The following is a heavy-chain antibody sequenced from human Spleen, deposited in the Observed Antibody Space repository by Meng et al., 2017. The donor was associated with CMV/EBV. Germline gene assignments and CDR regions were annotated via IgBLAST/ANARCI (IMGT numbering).Heavy chain of an antibody. CDR3: ARDNNWGPDY. V-gene: IGHV1-2*02. Sequence: ASVKVICKASGYTFTAHYFHCVRQAPGQGLEWMGWFHPHRGDTNYAQQFQGRVTLTRDTSINTGYMELTTLTSDNTAVYYCARDNNWGPDYWGQGTLVTVSS. J-gene: IGHJ4*02. CDR1: GYTFTAHY. D-gene: IGHD7-27*01. CDR2: FHPHRGDT.